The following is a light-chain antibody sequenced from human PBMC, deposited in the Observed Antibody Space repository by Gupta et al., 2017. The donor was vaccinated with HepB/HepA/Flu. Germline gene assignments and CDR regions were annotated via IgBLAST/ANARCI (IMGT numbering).Light chain of an antibody. CDR2: DTS. CDR1: QSVRSY. CDR3: QQRSAWPLT. V-gene: IGKV3-11*01. J-gene: IGKJ4*01. Sequence: EIVLTQSPATLSLSPGERATHSCRASQSVRSYLVWYQQKPGQAPRLLIYDTSNRATGIPARFSGSGSATDFTLTISSLEPEDFAVYYCQQRSAWPLTFGGGTKVEIK.